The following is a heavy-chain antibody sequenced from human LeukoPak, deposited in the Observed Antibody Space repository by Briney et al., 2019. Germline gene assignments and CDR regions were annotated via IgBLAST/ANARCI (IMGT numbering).Heavy chain of an antibody. D-gene: IGHD3-3*01. J-gene: IGHJ4*02. CDR3: ARGPHRPYDFWSGYPFDY. V-gene: IGHV4-39*07. CDR1: GGSISSSSYY. Sequence: SETLSLTCTVSGGSISSSSYYWGWIRQPPGKGLEWIGSIYYSGSTYYNPSLKSRVTISVDTSKNQFSLKLSSVTAADTAVYYCARGPHRPYDFWSGYPFDYWGQGTLVTVSS. CDR2: IYYSGST.